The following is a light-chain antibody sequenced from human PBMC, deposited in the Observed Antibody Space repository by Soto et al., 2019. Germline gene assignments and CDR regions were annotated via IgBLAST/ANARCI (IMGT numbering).Light chain of an antibody. CDR1: SSDVGGYNY. V-gene: IGLV2-8*01. CDR2: EVN. J-gene: IGLJ1*01. CDR3: SSYAGSSNV. Sequence: QSVLTQPPSASGSPGQSVAISCTGTSSDVGGYNYVSWYQQHPGKAPKLMIYEVNKRPSGVPDRFSRSKSGNTASLTVSGLQAEDEADYYCSSYAGSSNVFGTGTKLTVL.